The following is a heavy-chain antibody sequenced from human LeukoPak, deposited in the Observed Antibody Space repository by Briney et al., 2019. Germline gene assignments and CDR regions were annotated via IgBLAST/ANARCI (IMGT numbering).Heavy chain of an antibody. D-gene: IGHD3-10*01. CDR1: GYTITSYA. Sequence: GASVKVSCKASGYTITSYAIHWVRQAPGQRLEWMGWINAGNGNTKYSQKFQGRVTITRDTSASTAYMELSSLRSEDTAVYYCARLNGSGSYYTIFDYWGQGTLVTVSS. CDR2: INAGNGNT. V-gene: IGHV1-3*01. CDR3: ARLNGSGSYYTIFDY. J-gene: IGHJ4*02.